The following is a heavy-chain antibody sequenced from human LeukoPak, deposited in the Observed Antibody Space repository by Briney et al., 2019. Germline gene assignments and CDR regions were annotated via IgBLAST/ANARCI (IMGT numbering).Heavy chain of an antibody. CDR1: GGTFSSYA. J-gene: IGHJ6*02. D-gene: IGHD2-21*01. CDR2: IIPILGIA. Sequence: GSSAKVSCKASGGTFSSYAISWVQQAPGQGLEWMGRIIPILGIANYAQKFQGRVTITADKSTSTAYMELSSLRSEDTAVYYCARGVGEEFRYYYYGMDVWGQGTTVTVSS. CDR3: ARGVGEEFRYYYYGMDV. V-gene: IGHV1-69*04.